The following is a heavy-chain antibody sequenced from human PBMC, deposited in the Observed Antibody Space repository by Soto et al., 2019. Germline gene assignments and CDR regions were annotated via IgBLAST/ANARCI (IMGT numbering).Heavy chain of an antibody. CDR2: IYYSGST. Sequence: SETLSLTCTVSGGSISSGDYYWSWIRQPPGKGLEWIGYIYYSGSTYYNPSLKSRVTISVDTSKNQFSLKLSSVTAADTAVYYCASGTYYYDSSGSYYFDYWGQGTLVTVSS. V-gene: IGHV4-30-4*01. CDR3: ASGTYYYDSSGSYYFDY. CDR1: GGSISSGDYY. J-gene: IGHJ4*02. D-gene: IGHD3-22*01.